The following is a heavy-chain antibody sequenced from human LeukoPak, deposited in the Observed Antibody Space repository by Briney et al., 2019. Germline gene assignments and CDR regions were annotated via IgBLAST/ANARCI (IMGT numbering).Heavy chain of an antibody. Sequence: PGESLRLSCAASGFTFSSYAMHWVRQAPGKGLEWVAVIPYDGSNKYYADSVKGRFTISRDNSKNTLYLQMNSLRAEDTAVYYCARDGEPHGYYDSSGYHDYWGQGTLVTVSS. CDR1: GFTFSSYA. CDR3: ARDGEPHGYYDSSGYHDY. CDR2: IPYDGSNK. J-gene: IGHJ4*02. D-gene: IGHD3-22*01. V-gene: IGHV3-30*04.